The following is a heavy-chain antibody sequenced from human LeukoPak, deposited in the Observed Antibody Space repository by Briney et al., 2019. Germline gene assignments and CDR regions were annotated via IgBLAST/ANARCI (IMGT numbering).Heavy chain of an antibody. J-gene: IGHJ4*02. V-gene: IGHV3-7*03. CDR2: IKQDESKK. CDR3: ATPLDYYDSSGYHQGGD. CDR1: GFTFSRYW. D-gene: IGHD3-22*01. Sequence: GGSLRLSCAASGFTFSRYWMTWVRQAPGKGLEWMANIKQDESKKNYVDSVEGRFTISRDNAKNSLYLQMNSLRAEDTAVYYCATPLDYYDSSGYHQGGDWGQGTLVTVSS.